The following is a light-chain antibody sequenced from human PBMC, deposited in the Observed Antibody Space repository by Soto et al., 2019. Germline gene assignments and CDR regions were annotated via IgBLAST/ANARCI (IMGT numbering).Light chain of an antibody. CDR2: EVS. J-gene: IGLJ3*02. CDR1: SSDVGGYNY. V-gene: IGLV2-14*01. Sequence: QSALTQPASVSGSPGQSITISCTGTSSDVGGYNYVSWYQQHPGKAPKLIIYEVSNRPSGVSSRFSGSKSGNTASLTISGRQAEDEADYYCSSYTDTTSLGVFGGGTKLTVL. CDR3: SSYTDTTSLGV.